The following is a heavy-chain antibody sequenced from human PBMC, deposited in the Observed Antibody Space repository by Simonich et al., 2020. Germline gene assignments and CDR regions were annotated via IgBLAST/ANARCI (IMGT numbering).Heavy chain of an antibody. CDR3: ARDREVYGSGSYYNY. CDR1: GFTFSSYW. J-gene: IGHJ4*02. D-gene: IGHD3-10*01. V-gene: IGHV3-7*01. Sequence: EVQLVESGGGLVQPGGSLSLSCAASGFTFSSYWMSWAHQAPGKGLEWVDNIKQAGSEKYYGDSVKGRFTISRDNAKNSLYLQMNSLRAEDTAVYYCARDREVYGSGSYYNYWGQGTLVTVSS. CDR2: IKQAGSEK.